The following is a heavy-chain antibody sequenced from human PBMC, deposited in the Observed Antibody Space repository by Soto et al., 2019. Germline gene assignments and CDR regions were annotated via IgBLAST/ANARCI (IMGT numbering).Heavy chain of an antibody. Sequence: PSETLSLTCTVSGGSISSGGYYWSWIRQHPGKGLEWIGYIYYSGSTYYNPSLKSRVTISVDTSKNQFSLKLSSVTAADTAVYYCARDSAVTTPWYYGMDVWGQGTTVTVSS. D-gene: IGHD4-4*01. CDR3: ARDSAVTTPWYYGMDV. CDR1: GGSISSGGYY. CDR2: IYYSGST. V-gene: IGHV4-31*03. J-gene: IGHJ6*02.